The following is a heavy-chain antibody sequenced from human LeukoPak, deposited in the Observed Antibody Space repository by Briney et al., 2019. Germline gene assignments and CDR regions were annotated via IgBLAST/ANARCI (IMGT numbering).Heavy chain of an antibody. CDR1: GYTFTSYG. V-gene: IGHV1-18*01. Sequence: ASVKASCKASGYTFTSYGINWVRQAPGQGLEWMGWTSAYNGNTNYAQKLQGRVTMTRDTSTSTVYMELRSLRSDDTALYYCARGGDMRVVRAIDIWGQGTMVTVSS. J-gene: IGHJ3*02. CDR3: ARGGDMRVVRAIDI. CDR2: TSAYNGNT. D-gene: IGHD3-22*01.